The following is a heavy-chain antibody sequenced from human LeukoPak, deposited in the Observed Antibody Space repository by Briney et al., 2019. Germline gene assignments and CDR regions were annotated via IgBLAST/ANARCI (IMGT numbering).Heavy chain of an antibody. CDR2: ISSSSSYI. V-gene: IGHV3-21*01. Sequence: GGSLRLSCAASGFTFSSYSMNWVRQAPGKGLEWVSTISSSSSYIYYADSVKGRFTISRDNAKNSLYLQMNSLRAEDTAVYYCATHIYYDSCGSEPPFDYWGQGTLVTVSS. CDR3: ATHIYYDSCGSEPPFDY. D-gene: IGHD3-22*01. CDR1: GFTFSSYS. J-gene: IGHJ4*02.